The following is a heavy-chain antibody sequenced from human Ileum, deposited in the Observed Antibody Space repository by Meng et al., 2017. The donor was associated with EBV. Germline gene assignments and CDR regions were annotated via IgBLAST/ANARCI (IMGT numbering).Heavy chain of an antibody. D-gene: IGHD3-9*01. CDR1: GGSVSSGNW. J-gene: IGHJ4*02. V-gene: IGHV4-4*02. CDR3: AREGGSFDILTGYDI. Sequence: QVYRTGSGPALVNPSGTLSLTCAVSGGSVSSGNWWSWVRQSPGKGLEWIGEIYQSGSTNYNPSLESRVTISLDKSENQLSLRLTSVTAADTAVYYCAREGGSFDILTGYDIWGQGTLVTVSS. CDR2: IYQSGST.